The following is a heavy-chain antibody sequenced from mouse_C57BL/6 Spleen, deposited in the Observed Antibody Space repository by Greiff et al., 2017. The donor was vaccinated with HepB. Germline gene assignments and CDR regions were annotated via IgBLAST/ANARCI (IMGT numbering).Heavy chain of an antibody. CDR3: ARRRADYYGSSYGYFDV. CDR2: ISSGSSTI. D-gene: IGHD1-1*01. CDR1: GFTFSDYG. J-gene: IGHJ1*03. Sequence: EVKVVESGGGLVKPGGSLKLSCAASGFTFSDYGMHWVRQAPEKGLEWVAYISSGSSTIYYADTVKGRFTISRDNAKNTLFLQMTSLRSEDTAMYYCARRRADYYGSSYGYFDVWGTGTTVTVAS. V-gene: IGHV5-17*01.